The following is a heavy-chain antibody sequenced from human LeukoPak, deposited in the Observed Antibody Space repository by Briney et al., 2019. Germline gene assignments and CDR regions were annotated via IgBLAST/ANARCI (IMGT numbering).Heavy chain of an antibody. CDR1: GFSFSRNS. CDR3: ANGAFDI. Sequence: PGGSLRLSCAASGFSFSRNSMNWVRQAPGKGLEWISYIRSSSSTIYYADSVNGRFTIPRDNAKNSLYLEMNSLRAEDTAVYYCANGAFDIWGQGTMVTVSS. CDR2: IRSSSSTI. V-gene: IGHV3-48*01. J-gene: IGHJ3*02.